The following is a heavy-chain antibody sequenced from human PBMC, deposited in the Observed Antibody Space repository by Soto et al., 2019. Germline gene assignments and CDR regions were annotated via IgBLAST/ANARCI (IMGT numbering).Heavy chain of an antibody. J-gene: IGHJ4*02. CDR3: AGVNAEFDY. CDR1: GYTFTTYA. Sequence: QVKLVQSGAEVKKPGASVKVSCKASGYTFTTYAMHWVRQAPGQRLEWMGWISAGNGNTKHSQKFQGRVTITRDTSASTAYMELSSLRSEDTAVYYSAGVNAEFDYWGQGALVTVSS. V-gene: IGHV1-3*01. CDR2: ISAGNGNT.